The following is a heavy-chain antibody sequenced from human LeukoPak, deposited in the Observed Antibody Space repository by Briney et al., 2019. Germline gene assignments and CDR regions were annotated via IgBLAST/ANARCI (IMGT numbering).Heavy chain of an antibody. J-gene: IGHJ4*02. D-gene: IGHD4/OR15-4a*01. CDR1: GFTFSGSA. Sequence: GGSLRLSCAAPGFTFSGSAMHWVRQASGKGLEWVGRIRSKANSYATAYAASVTGRFTISRDDSKNTAYLQMNSLKTEDTAVYYCIRYRMLTGNDYNWGQGTLVTVSS. CDR3: IRYRMLTGNDYN. V-gene: IGHV3-73*01. CDR2: IRSKANSYAT.